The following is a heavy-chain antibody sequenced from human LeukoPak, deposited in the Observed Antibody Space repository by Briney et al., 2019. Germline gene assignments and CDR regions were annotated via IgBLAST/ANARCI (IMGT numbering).Heavy chain of an antibody. CDR1: GFRFTSYY. CDR2: IHPGDSDT. J-gene: IGHJ5*02. D-gene: IGHD2-21*02. Sequence: GESLKIYCKGSGFRFTSYYIGWVHQMPGKGLEWMVIIHPGDSDTRYSPSFQGQVTISADTSINAAYLQWSSLKASDSAMYYCARQLYCGGDCYYLYNWFDPWGQGTLVTVSS. CDR3: ARQLYCGGDCYYLYNWFDP. V-gene: IGHV5-51*07.